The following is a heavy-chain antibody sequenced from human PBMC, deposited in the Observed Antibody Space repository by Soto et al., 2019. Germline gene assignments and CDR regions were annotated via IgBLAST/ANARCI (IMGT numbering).Heavy chain of an antibody. D-gene: IGHD1-1*01. CDR2: VHYSGNT. Sequence: PSETLSLTCTVSGGSISSYFWTWIRQSPGKGLQWIGYVHYSGNTNYNPSLKSRVTMSVDTSKNQFSLRLTSVTAADTAVYYCARMNQLAPKRNAFDIWGQGTMLTL. J-gene: IGHJ3*02. V-gene: IGHV4-59*01. CDR3: ARMNQLAPKRNAFDI. CDR1: GGSISSYF.